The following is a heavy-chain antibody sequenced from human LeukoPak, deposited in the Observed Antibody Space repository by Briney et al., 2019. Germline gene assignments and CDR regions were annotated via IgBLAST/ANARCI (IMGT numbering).Heavy chain of an antibody. D-gene: IGHD3-10*01. CDR1: GFTFSSYD. J-gene: IGHJ4*02. CDR3: ARADTMVRGGLDY. V-gene: IGHV3-13*01. CDR2: IGTAGDT. Sequence: PGESLRLSCAASGFTFSSYDMPWVRQATGKGLEWVSAIGTAGDTYYPGSVKGRFTISRENAKNSLYLQMNSLRAGDTAVYYCARADTMVRGGLDYWGQGTLVTVSS.